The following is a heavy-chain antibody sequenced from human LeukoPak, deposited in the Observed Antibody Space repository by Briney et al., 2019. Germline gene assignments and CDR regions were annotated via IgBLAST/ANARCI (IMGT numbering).Heavy chain of an antibody. CDR1: GFTLSDYS. Sequence: GGSLRLSCAASGFTLSDYSMNWVRQAPGKGLEWVSSISSRSSYIYYGESVKGRFTVARDNAKNSLSLQMNSLRAENTAVYYCARQGDYGGKSDAFDIWGQGKMVTVSS. CDR2: ISSRSSYI. CDR3: ARQGDYGGKSDAFDI. J-gene: IGHJ3*02. D-gene: IGHD4-23*01. V-gene: IGHV3-21*01.